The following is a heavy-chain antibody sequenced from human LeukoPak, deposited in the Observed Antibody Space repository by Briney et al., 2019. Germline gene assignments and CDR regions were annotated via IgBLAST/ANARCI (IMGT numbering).Heavy chain of an antibody. CDR2: IYHSGST. V-gene: IGHV4-30-2*01. D-gene: IGHD1-26*01. CDR1: GGSISSGGYS. CDR3: ARGELDAFDI. J-gene: IGHJ3*02. Sequence: SETLSLTCAVSGGSISSGGYSWSWIRQPPGKGLEWIGYIYHSGSTYYNPSLKSRVTISVDRSKNQFSLKLSSVTAADTAVYYCARGELDAFDIWGQGTMVTVSS.